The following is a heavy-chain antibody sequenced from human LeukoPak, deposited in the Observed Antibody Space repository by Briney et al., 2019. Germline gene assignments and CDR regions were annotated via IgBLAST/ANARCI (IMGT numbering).Heavy chain of an antibody. CDR1: GGSFSGYY. Sequence: KPSETLSLTCAVYGGSFSGYYWSWIRQPPGKGLEWIGEINHSGSTNYNPSLKSRVTISVDTSKNQFSLKLSSVTAADTAVYYCARGHGSYYYGSGSYYTPHYFDYWGQGTLVTVSS. CDR2: INHSGST. V-gene: IGHV4-34*01. CDR3: ARGHGSYYYGSGSYYTPHYFDY. J-gene: IGHJ4*02. D-gene: IGHD3-10*01.